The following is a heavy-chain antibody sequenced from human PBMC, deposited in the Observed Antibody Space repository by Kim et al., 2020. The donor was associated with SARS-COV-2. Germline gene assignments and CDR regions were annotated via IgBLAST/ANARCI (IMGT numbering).Heavy chain of an antibody. J-gene: IGHJ6*02. Sequence: GGSLRLSCAASGFTFSSYAMHWVRQAPGKGLEYVSAISSNGGSTYYANSVKGRFTISRDNYKNTLYLQMGSLRAEDMAVYYCARAGDFWSGPNYYYYYGMDVWGQGTTVTVSS. V-gene: IGHV3-64*01. CDR1: GFTFSSYA. CDR2: ISSNGGST. CDR3: ARAGDFWSGPNYYYYYGMDV. D-gene: IGHD3-3*01.